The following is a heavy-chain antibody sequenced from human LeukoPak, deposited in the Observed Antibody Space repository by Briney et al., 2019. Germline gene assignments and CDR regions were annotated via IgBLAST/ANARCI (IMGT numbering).Heavy chain of an antibody. CDR3: ARQRISQFDY. V-gene: IGHV4-39*01. J-gene: IGHJ4*02. CDR2: IYYSGST. Sequence: SETLSLTCTVSGGSISSSSYYWGWIRQPPGKGLEWIGSIYYSGSTYYNPSLKSRVTISVDTSKNQFSLKLSSVTAADTAVYYCARQRISQFDYSGQGTLVTVSS. CDR1: GGSISSSSYY. D-gene: IGHD3-3*02.